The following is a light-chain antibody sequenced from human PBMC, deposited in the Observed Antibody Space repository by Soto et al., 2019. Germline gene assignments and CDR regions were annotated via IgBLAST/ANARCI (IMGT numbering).Light chain of an antibody. CDR3: QKYGNSPIT. J-gene: IGKJ5*01. Sequence: EIVLTQSPATLSLSPGERATLSCGASQSVSSSRLAWYQQKPALAPRLLIYDGFLRATGIPDRFSGRGSGTDLTLTISRLEPEDFAVYYCQKYGNSPITCGQGTRREIK. CDR1: QSVSSSR. CDR2: DGF. V-gene: IGKV3D-20*01.